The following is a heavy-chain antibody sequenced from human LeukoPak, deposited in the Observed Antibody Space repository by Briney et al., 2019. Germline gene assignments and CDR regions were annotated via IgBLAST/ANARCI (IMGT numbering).Heavy chain of an antibody. CDR2: ISSSGSTI. J-gene: IGHJ6*03. Sequence: GGSLRLSCAASGFTFSSYWMSWVRQAPGKGLEWVSFISSSGSTIYYADSVKGRFTISRDNAKNSLFLQMNSLRAEDTAVYYCARDPYPRDYFYYMDVWGKGTTVTVSS. CDR3: ARDPYPRDYFYYMDV. V-gene: IGHV3-48*04. CDR1: GFTFSSYW.